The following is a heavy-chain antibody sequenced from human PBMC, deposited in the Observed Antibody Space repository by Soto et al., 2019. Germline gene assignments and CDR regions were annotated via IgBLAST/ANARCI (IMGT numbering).Heavy chain of an antibody. V-gene: IGHV1-69*02. CDR1: GGTFSSYT. D-gene: IGHD6-19*01. Sequence: QVQLVQSGAEVKKPGSSVKVSCKASGGTFSSYTISWVRQAPGQGLEWMGRIIPILGIANYAQKFQGRVTITAAKSTSTAYMELSSLRSEDTAVYYCARILAVAGQLYYFDYWGQGTLVTVSS. J-gene: IGHJ4*02. CDR2: IIPILGIA. CDR3: ARILAVAGQLYYFDY.